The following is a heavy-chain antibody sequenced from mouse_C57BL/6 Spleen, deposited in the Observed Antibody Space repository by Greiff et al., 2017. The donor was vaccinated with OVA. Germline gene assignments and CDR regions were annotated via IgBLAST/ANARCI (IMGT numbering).Heavy chain of an antibody. CDR2: ISYSGST. Sequence: DVQLQESGPGLVKPSQTLSLTCPATGYSFTSDYWNWIRKFPGNKLEYMGYISYSGSTYYNPSLKSRISITRDTSKNQYYLQLNSVTTEDTATYYCARERLEAMDYWGQGTSVTVSS. CDR3: ARERLEAMDY. V-gene: IGHV3-8*01. CDR1: GYSFTSDY. D-gene: IGHD1-1*01. J-gene: IGHJ4*01.